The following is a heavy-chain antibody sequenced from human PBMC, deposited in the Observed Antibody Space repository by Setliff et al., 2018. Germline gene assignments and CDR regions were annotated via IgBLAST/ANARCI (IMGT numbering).Heavy chain of an antibody. V-gene: IGHV4-59*04. CDR3: ARGRAGHSGH. CDR2: IHRSGKA. Sequence: SETLSLTCTVSGGSISTYYWSWIRQPPGKGLEWIVNIHRSGKAYYNPSLKSRVTMSVDTSKNHVSLKLSSVTAADTAVYYCARGRAGHSGHWGQGTLVTVSS. CDR1: GGSISTYY. J-gene: IGHJ4*02. D-gene: IGHD6-19*01.